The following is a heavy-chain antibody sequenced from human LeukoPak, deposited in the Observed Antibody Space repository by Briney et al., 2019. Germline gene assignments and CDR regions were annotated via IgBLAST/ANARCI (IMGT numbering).Heavy chain of an antibody. J-gene: IGHJ4*02. CDR2: INSDGSST. CDR1: GFTFSSYW. Sequence: PGGSLRLSCAASGFTFSSYWMHWVRQAPGKGLVWVSRINSDGSSTSYADSVKGRFTISRDNAKNSLYLQMNSLRAEDTAVYYCAREDYGDNYFDYWGQGTLVTVSS. CDR3: AREDYGDNYFDY. D-gene: IGHD4-17*01. V-gene: IGHV3-74*01.